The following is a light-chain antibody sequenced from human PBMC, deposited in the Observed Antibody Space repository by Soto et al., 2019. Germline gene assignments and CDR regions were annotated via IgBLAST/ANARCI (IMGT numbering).Light chain of an antibody. CDR3: QQYNNWPPVYT. Sequence: EIVMTQSPATLSVSPGERATLSCRASQSVSSNLAWYQQKPGQAPRLLIYGASTRATGIPARFSGSGSGTEFTLTISSLQSEDFAVYYCQQYNNWPPVYTLGQGTKLEIK. CDR2: GAS. V-gene: IGKV3-15*01. CDR1: QSVSSN. J-gene: IGKJ2*01.